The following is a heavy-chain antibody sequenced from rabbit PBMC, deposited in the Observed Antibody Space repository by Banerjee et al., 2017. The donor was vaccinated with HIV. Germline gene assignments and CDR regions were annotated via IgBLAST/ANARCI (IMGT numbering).Heavy chain of an antibody. Sequence: QEQLVESGGGLVQPEGSLTLTCNASGFSFSSSQWLCWVRQAPGKGLEWVGCTIFVPGGTYYASWAKGRFTISKTSSTTVTLQMTSLTDADTATYFCARSIGADVVLGLRGPGTLVTVS. CDR3: ARSIGADVVLGL. D-gene: IGHD3-3*01. V-gene: IGHV1S45*01. CDR1: GFSFSSSQW. CDR2: TIFVPGGT. J-gene: IGHJ6*01.